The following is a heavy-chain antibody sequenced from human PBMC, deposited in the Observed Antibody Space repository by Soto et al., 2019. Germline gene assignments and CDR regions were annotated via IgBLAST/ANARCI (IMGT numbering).Heavy chain of an antibody. CDR3: ARSLVVVTALDY. V-gene: IGHV1-8*01. CDR1: GYTFTNNV. Sequence: ASVKVSCKASGYTFTNNVINWVRQAPGQGLEWMGWMNPNSGNTGYAQKFQGRVTITRDTSASTAYMELSSLRSEVTAVYYCARSLVVVTALDYWGQGTLVTVSS. CDR2: MNPNSGNT. J-gene: IGHJ4*02. D-gene: IGHD2-21*02.